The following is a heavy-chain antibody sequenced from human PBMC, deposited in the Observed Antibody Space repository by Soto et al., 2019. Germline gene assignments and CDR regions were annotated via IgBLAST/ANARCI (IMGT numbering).Heavy chain of an antibody. V-gene: IGHV3-66*01. CDR1: GFTVSSNY. Sequence: EVQLVESGGGLVQPGGSLRLSCAASGFTVSSNYMSWVRQAPGKGLEWVSVIYSGGSTYYADSAKGRFTTSRDNSKNTLYLQMNSLRAEDTAVYYCARDLRENNYYFDYWGQGTLVTVSS. J-gene: IGHJ4*02. CDR2: IYSGGST. CDR3: ARDLRENNYYFDY.